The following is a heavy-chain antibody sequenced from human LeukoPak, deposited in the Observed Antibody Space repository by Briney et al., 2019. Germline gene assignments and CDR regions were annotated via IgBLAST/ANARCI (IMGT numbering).Heavy chain of an antibody. CDR1: AFTFSSYV. CDR2: ISYDGSNK. Sequence: GRSLRLSCAASAFTFSSYVMHWVRQAPGKGLEWVTVISYDGSNKYYADSVKGRFTISRDNSKNTLYLQMNSLRAEDTAVYYCAKTNSNSVSSSWYMDWFDPWGQGTLVTVSS. V-gene: IGHV3-30*18. J-gene: IGHJ5*02. D-gene: IGHD6-13*01. CDR3: AKTNSNSVSSSWYMDWFDP.